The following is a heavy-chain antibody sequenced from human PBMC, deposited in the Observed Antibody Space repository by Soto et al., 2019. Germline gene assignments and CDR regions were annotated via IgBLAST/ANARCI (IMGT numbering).Heavy chain of an antibody. V-gene: IGHV3-64*01. Sequence: EVQLVESGGGLVQPGGSLRLSCAASGFTFSNSAMHWVRQAPGEGLEYVSAISRSGSTTYYANSVKGRFTISRDNSKNALYLQMGSLRAEDRAVYYCAGDWLNDYWGQGTLVTVSS. J-gene: IGHJ4*02. CDR1: GFTFSNSA. CDR2: ISRSGSTT. D-gene: IGHD3-9*01. CDR3: AGDWLNDY.